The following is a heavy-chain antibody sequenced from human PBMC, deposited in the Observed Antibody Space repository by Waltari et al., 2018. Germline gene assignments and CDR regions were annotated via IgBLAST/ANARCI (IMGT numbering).Heavy chain of an antibody. D-gene: IGHD3-3*01. V-gene: IGHV1-69*04. J-gene: IGHJ5*02. CDR2: ISQHLGIA. CDR1: VCTFRSYA. Sequence: QVQLVQSGAEVKKPVSSVMVSCKASVCTFRSYAISWVRQAPGQGLGWMGRISQHLGIANAAQKDQGRDTITADKSTSTAYMELSSRRSEDTAGYYCARDLQGRLRFLEWLNWFDPWGQGTLVTVSS. CDR3: ARDLQGRLRFLEWLNWFDP.